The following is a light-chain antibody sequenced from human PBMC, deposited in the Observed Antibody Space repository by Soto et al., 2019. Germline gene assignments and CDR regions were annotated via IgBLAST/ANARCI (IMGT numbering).Light chain of an antibody. Sequence: EIVLTQSPATLSLSPGERATLSCRASQSVSSYLAWYQQKPGQAPRLLIYDASNRATGIPARFSGSGSGTDFTLTISSLETEDFAVYYRQQRSNWPFLTFGGGTKVAIK. CDR2: DAS. CDR1: QSVSSY. CDR3: QQRSNWPFLT. V-gene: IGKV3-11*01. J-gene: IGKJ4*01.